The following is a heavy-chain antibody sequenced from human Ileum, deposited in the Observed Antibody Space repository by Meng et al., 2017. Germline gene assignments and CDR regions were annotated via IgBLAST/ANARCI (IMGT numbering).Heavy chain of an antibody. Sequence: QLLESGGGLVQPGGSVRRSCTGSGFTFADYAINWVRQAPGKGLEWVSAISGNGAAKLYADSAKGRFTISRDNSKNSIYMEMYTLRVEDTAIYYCARWTYHYDFWGQGTLVTVSS. J-gene: IGHJ4*02. D-gene: IGHD2-2*02. V-gene: IGHV3-23*01. CDR1: GFTFADYA. CDR2: ISGNGAAK. CDR3: ARWTYHYDF.